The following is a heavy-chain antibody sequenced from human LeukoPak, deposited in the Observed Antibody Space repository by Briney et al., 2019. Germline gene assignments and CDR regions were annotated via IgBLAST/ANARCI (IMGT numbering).Heavy chain of an antibody. V-gene: IGHV4-30-4*07. Sequence: SETLSLTCAVTGGSISSGGYSWNWIRQPPGKGLEWVGLIFDSGSTYYNPSLKSRVTISVDTSKNQISLKVSSVTAADTAVYYCVRSGTGHQLLLEMPFDYWGQGTLVTVSS. J-gene: IGHJ4*02. CDR3: VRSGTGHQLLLEMPFDY. CDR2: IFDSGST. CDR1: GGSISSGGYS. D-gene: IGHD2-15*01.